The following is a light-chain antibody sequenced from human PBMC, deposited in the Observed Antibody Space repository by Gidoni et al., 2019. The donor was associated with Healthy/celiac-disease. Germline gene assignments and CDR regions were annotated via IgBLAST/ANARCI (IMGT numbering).Light chain of an antibody. CDR1: QSVSSN. CDR3: QQYNNWPPVFT. J-gene: IGKJ3*01. Sequence: EIVMTQSPATLSVSPGERATLSCRASQSVSSNLAWYQQQPDQAPRLLIYGASTSATGIPARFSCSGSGTEFTLTISSLQSEDFAVYYCQQYNNWPPVFTFGPGTKVDIK. CDR2: GAS. V-gene: IGKV3-15*01.